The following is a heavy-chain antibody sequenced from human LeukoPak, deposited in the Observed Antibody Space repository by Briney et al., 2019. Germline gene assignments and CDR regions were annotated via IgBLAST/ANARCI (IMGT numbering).Heavy chain of an antibody. V-gene: IGHV1-2*02. CDR3: ARDPHSGTYYYAMDV. CDR2: INPNSGGT. J-gene: IGHJ6*02. D-gene: IGHD5-12*01. Sequence: ASVKVSCKASGYTFTGYYMHWVRQAPGQGLEWMGWINPNSGGTNYAQKSQGRVTMTRDTSISTAYMELSRLTSDDTAVYFCARDPHSGTYYYAMDVWGQGTTVTVSS. CDR1: GYTFTGYY.